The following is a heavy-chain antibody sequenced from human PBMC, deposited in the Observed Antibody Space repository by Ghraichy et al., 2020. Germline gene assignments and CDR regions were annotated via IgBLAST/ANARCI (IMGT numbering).Heavy chain of an antibody. J-gene: IGHJ6*03. Sequence: SETLSLTCAVYGGSFSGYYWSWIRQPPGKGLEWIGEINHSGSTNYNPSLKSRVTISVDTSKNQFSLKLSSVTAADTAVYYCARVLGQLHYYYYYMDVWGKGTTVTVSS. CDR2: INHSGST. CDR1: GGSFSGYY. D-gene: IGHD6-6*01. CDR3: ARVLGQLHYYYYYMDV. V-gene: IGHV4-34*01.